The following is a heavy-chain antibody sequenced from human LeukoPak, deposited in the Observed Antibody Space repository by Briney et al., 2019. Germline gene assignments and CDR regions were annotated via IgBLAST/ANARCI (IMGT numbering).Heavy chain of an antibody. J-gene: IGHJ4*02. Sequence: GASVKVSCKASGGTFSSYAISWVRQAPGQGLEWMGGIIPIFGTANYAQRFQGRVTITADESTSTAYMELSSLRSEDTAVYYCARVGSYSSYYFDYWGQGTLVTVSS. CDR1: GGTFSSYA. CDR2: IIPIFGTA. V-gene: IGHV1-69*13. D-gene: IGHD1-26*01. CDR3: ARVGSYSSYYFDY.